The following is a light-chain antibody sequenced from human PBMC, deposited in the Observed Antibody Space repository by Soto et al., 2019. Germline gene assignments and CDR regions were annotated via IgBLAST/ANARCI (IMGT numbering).Light chain of an antibody. Sequence: QSALTQPASVSGSPGQSITISCTGTSSDVGAYNYVSWYQQHPGKAPKLMIYDVSSRPSGVSNRFSGSKSGNTASLTISGRQAEDEADYYCCSYTSSSTWVFGGGTKLTVL. CDR2: DVS. V-gene: IGLV2-14*01. CDR1: SSDVGAYNY. J-gene: IGLJ3*02. CDR3: CSYTSSSTWV.